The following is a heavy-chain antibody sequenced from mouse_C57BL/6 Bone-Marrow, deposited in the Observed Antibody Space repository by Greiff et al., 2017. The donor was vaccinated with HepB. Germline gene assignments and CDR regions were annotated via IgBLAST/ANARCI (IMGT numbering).Heavy chain of an antibody. CDR3: TRDYGSSPWFAY. Sequence: VQLKESGAELVRPGASVTLSCKASGYTFTDYEMHWVKQTPVHGLEWIGAIDPETGGTAYNQKFKGKAILTADKSSSTAYMELRSLTSEDSAVYYCTRDYGSSPWFAYWGQGTLVTVSA. V-gene: IGHV1-15*01. J-gene: IGHJ3*01. CDR2: IDPETGGT. D-gene: IGHD1-1*01. CDR1: GYTFTDYE.